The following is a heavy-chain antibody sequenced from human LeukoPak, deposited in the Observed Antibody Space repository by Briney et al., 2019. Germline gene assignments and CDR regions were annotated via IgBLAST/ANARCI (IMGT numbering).Heavy chain of an antibody. CDR2: IHWYDDT. CDR3: ARIPLHGIGDY. Sequence: SGPTLVNRAQTLTLTCTCSGFSVSTRGMRVSGIRQPPVEALVWLSGIHWYDDTFYSTSLKTRLTISNDTSKNQLVLTMTSMDPVDTAPYYCARIPLHGIGDYRGQGSLVSVPS. J-gene: IGHJ4*02. V-gene: IGHV2-70*04. D-gene: IGHD1-14*01. CDR1: GFSVSTRGMR.